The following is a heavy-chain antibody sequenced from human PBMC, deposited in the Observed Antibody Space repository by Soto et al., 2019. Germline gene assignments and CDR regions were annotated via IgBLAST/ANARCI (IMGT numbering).Heavy chain of an antibody. V-gene: IGHV3-30*03. Sequence: QVQLVESGGGVVPPGRSLKLSCIASGFAFGSHGMHWVRQVSGKGLEWVAVISHDGQNQYYRESVKGRLTISRDNSKNRRFLEVHSLRVEDTAVYYCASERADIVVAPVATSGMDVWGQGTAVTVSS. D-gene: IGHD2-2*01. CDR2: ISHDGQNQ. J-gene: IGHJ6*02. CDR1: GFAFGSHG. CDR3: ASERADIVVAPVATSGMDV.